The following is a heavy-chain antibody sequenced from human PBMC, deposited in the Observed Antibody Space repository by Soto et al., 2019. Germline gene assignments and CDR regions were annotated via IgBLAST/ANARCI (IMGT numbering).Heavy chain of an antibody. V-gene: IGHV1-69*13. D-gene: IGHD2-21*01. CDR2: IIPIFGTA. CDR1: GYTFTSYG. Sequence: SVKVSCKASGYTFTSYGISWVRQAPGQGLEWMGGIIPIFGTANYAQKFQGRVTITADESTSTAYMELSSLRSEDTAVYYCARVMRGDFDYWGQGTLVTVSS. J-gene: IGHJ4*02. CDR3: ARVMRGDFDY.